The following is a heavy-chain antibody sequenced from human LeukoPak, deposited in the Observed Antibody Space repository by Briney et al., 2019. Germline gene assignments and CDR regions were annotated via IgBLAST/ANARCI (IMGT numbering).Heavy chain of an antibody. Sequence: SETLSLTCTVSSGPISSYYWSWIRQPPGKGLEWIGYIYYTGSTNYNPSLKSRVTISVDTSKNQFSLNLSSVIAADTAVYYCARHGPYLGRLGWFDPWGQGTLVTVSS. J-gene: IGHJ5*02. V-gene: IGHV4-59*08. CDR2: IYYTGST. CDR1: SGPISSYY. CDR3: ARHGPYLGRLGWFDP. D-gene: IGHD1-26*01.